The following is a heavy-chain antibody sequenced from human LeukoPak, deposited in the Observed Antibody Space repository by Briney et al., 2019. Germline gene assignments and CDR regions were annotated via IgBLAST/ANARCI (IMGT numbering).Heavy chain of an antibody. V-gene: IGHV4-59*01. CDR3: AREGTVATLYYYGMDV. D-gene: IGHD4-23*01. J-gene: IGHJ6*04. CDR2: IYSSGST. CDR1: GSSISSYY. Sequence: SETLSLTCTASGSSISSYYWTWIRQPPGKGLEWIGYIYSSGSTNYNPSLKSRVTISVDTSKNQFSLKLSSVTAADTAVYYCAREGTVATLYYYGMDVWGKGTTVTVSS.